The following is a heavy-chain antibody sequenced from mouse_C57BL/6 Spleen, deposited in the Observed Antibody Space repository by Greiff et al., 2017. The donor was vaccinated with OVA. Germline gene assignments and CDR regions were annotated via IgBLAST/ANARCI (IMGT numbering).Heavy chain of an antibody. CDR1: GFTFSSYA. J-gene: IGHJ4*01. CDR3: ARALTGTEAMDY. Sequence: EVNLVESGGGLVKPGGSLKLSCAASGFTFSSYAMSWVRQTPEKRLEWVATISDGGSYTYYPDNVKGRFTISRDNAKNNLYLQMSHLKSEDTAMYYCARALTGTEAMDYWGQGTSVTVSS. D-gene: IGHD4-1*01. CDR2: ISDGGSYT. V-gene: IGHV5-4*03.